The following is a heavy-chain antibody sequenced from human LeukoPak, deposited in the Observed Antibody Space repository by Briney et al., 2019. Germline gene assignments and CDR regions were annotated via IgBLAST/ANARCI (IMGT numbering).Heavy chain of an antibody. J-gene: IGHJ4*02. V-gene: IGHV1-2*06. CDR2: INPNSGGT. CDR3: ARVLAAALYY. Sequence: ASVKVACKAYGYTFTGYYIHWVRQAPGQGLEWMGRINPNSGGTDYAPKFQGRVTMTRDTSISTAFMELSSLRSDDTAVYYCARVLAAALYYWGQGTLVTVSS. D-gene: IGHD6-13*01. CDR1: GYTFTGYY.